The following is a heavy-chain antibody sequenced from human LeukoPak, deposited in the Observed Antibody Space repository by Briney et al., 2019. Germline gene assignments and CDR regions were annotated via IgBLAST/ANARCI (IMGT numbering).Heavy chain of an antibody. J-gene: IGHJ6*02. Sequence: PGGSLRLSCAASGFTVSSNYMSWVRQAPGKGLEWVSVIYSGGSTYYADSVKGRFTISRDNSKNTLYLQMNSLRAEDTAVYYCARGYGDYYYYYGMDVWGQGTTVTVSS. CDR2: IYSGGST. CDR3: ARGYGDYYYYYGMDV. CDR1: GFTVSSNY. V-gene: IGHV3-53*01. D-gene: IGHD4-17*01.